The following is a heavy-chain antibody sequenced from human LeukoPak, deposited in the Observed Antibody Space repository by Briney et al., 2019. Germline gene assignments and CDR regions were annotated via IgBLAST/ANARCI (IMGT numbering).Heavy chain of an antibody. Sequence: SETLSLTWTVSGGSISSYYCSWIRQPAGEGQEWIGRIYTSASTNYNPSLKSRVTMSVDTSKNQFSLKLSSVTAADTAVYYCARGGYSYGYLVYWGQGTLVTVSS. CDR2: IYTSAST. V-gene: IGHV4-4*07. CDR1: GGSISSYY. CDR3: ARGGYSYGYLVY. D-gene: IGHD5-18*01. J-gene: IGHJ4*02.